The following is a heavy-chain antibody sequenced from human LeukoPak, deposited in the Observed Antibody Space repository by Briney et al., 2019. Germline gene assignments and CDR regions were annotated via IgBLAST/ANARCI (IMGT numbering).Heavy chain of an antibody. D-gene: IGHD3-22*01. CDR1: GFTFSNYA. Sequence: PGGSLRLSCAASGFTFSNYAMSWVRQAPGKGLEWISAISGRGANTYYADSLKGQFAISRDNSKSTLYLQMNSLRAEDTAVYFCAKEEAGSYYDSSVILHNWGQGTRVTVSS. CDR2: ISGRGANT. J-gene: IGHJ4*02. CDR3: AKEEAGSYYDSSVILHN. V-gene: IGHV3-23*01.